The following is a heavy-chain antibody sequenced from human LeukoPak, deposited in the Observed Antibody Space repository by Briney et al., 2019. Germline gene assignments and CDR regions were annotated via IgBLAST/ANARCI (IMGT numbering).Heavy chain of an antibody. V-gene: IGHV3-11*01. CDR3: ARARRGTALDAFDI. J-gene: IGHJ3*02. CDR2: ISSSGSTI. Sequence: GGSLRLSCEASGLTFSGYVMSWIRQAPGKGLEWVSYISSSGSTIYYADSVKGRFTISRDNAKNSLYLQMNSLRAEDTAVYYCARARRGTALDAFDIWGQGTMVTVSS. CDR1: GLTFSGYV. D-gene: IGHD3-16*01.